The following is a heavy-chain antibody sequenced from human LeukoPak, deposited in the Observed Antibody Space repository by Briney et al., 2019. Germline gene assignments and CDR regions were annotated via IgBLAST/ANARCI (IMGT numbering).Heavy chain of an antibody. CDR1: GYTFTDYY. D-gene: IGHD5-18*01. Sequence: ASVKVSCKASGYTFTDYYLHWVRQAPGQGLEWVGWINPNPNSGGTSYAQKFQGRVTMTRDTSINTAYMELSGLRSDDTAVYFCARGRYGYDWGQGTLVTVSS. CDR2: INPNPNSGGT. V-gene: IGHV1-2*02. J-gene: IGHJ4*02. CDR3: ARGRYGYD.